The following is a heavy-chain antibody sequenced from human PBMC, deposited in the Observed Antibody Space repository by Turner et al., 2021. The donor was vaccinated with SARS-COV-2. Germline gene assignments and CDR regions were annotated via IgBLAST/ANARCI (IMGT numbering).Heavy chain of an antibody. D-gene: IGHD5-12*01. Sequence: QVQRVQSGAEEKKPGASVKVSCKVSGYTLTELSMHWVRQAPGKGLEWMGGFDPEDGETIYAQKFQGRVTMNEDTSTDTAYMELSSLGSEDTAVYYCATCRDGYNWGAFHIWGQGTMVTVSS. CDR2: FDPEDGET. CDR1: GYTLTELS. J-gene: IGHJ3*02. V-gene: IGHV1-24*01. CDR3: ATCRDGYNWGAFHI.